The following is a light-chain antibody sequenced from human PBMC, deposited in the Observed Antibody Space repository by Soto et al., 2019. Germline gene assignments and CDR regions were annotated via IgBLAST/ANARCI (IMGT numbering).Light chain of an antibody. J-gene: IGKJ1*01. V-gene: IGKV1-5*03. CDR2: KAS. CDR1: QSINNW. Sequence: DIQMTQSPSTLSASVGDRVTITCRASQSINNWLAWYQQKPGQAPKLLILKASTLESGVPSRFSGSGSGAEVTISISSLQPDDFSTYYCRQYGSFPRTFGEGTKVEIK. CDR3: RQYGSFPRT.